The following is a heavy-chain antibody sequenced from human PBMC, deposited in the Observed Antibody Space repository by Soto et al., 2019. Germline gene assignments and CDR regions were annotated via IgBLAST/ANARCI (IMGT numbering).Heavy chain of an antibody. CDR1: GFTFSDYY. D-gene: IGHD5-18*01. V-gene: IGHV3-11*06. CDR2: ISSSSSYT. CDR3: ARADSYGTIDY. J-gene: IGHJ4*02. Sequence: GGSLRLSCAASGFTFSDYYMSWIRQAPGKGLEWVSYISSSSSYTNYADSVKGRFTISRDNAKNSLYLQMNSLRAEDTAVYYCARADSYGTIDYWGQGTLVTVSS.